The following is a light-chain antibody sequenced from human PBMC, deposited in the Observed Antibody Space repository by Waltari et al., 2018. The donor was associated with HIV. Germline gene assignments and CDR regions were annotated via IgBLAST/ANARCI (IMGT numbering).Light chain of an antibody. Sequence: QSALTQPPSASGSPGQSLTISCTGTIGDVGGYDYVSWYQQHPGKAPKLLNYEVSQRPSGVPARFSGAKSGNTASLTVSGLQAEDEADYHCMSYTGHNRWVFGGGTKLTVL. CDR2: EVS. V-gene: IGLV2-8*01. CDR1: IGDVGGYDY. J-gene: IGLJ3*02. CDR3: MSYTGHNRWV.